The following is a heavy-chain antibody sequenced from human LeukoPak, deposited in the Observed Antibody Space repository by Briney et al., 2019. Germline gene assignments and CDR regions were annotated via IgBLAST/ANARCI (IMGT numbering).Heavy chain of an antibody. V-gene: IGHV4-4*07. Sequence: SETLSLTCTVSGGSISYNYWNWIRQPAGKGLEWIGRISSSGTTNYSPSLKSRLTISVDRSKNQFSLKLTSVTAAHPAVYYCARDYGSGHFEYWGQGTMVTVSS. J-gene: IGHJ4*02. CDR3: ARDYGSGHFEY. CDR2: ISSSGTT. D-gene: IGHD2-15*01. CDR1: GGSISYNY.